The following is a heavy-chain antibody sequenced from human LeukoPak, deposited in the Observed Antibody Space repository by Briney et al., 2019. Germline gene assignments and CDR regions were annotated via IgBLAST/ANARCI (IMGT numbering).Heavy chain of an antibody. J-gene: IGHJ4*02. V-gene: IGHV5-51*01. CDR2: MYLADSDT. Sequence: EPLKISCKGSGYTFTSYWIGWVCQMPGKDLEWMGIMYLADSDTRYSPSFQGQVTISADKSISSAYLQWSSLKASDTAMYYCATTLNGNTFWGSWGQGTLVTVSS. D-gene: IGHD1-7*01. CDR3: ATTLNGNTFWGS. CDR1: GYTFTSYW.